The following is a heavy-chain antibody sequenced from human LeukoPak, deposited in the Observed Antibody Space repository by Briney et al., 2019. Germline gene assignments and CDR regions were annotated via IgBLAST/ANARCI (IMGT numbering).Heavy chain of an antibody. D-gene: IGHD1-26*01. V-gene: IGHV4-4*07. CDR1: GGSITTYY. J-gene: IGHJ4*02. CDR2: ISTSGST. CDR3: AREAPIVGATMI. Sequence: SETLSLTCTVSGGSITTYYWSWIRQPAGKGLEWIGHISTSGSTNYNPSLKSRVTMSIDTSKNQFSLKLNSVTAAHTAMYYCAREAPIVGATMIWGQGTLVIVSS.